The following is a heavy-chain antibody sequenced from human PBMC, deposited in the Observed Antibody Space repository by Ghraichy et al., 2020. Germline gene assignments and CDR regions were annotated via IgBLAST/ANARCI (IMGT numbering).Heavy chain of an antibody. CDR2: IKHVGSEK. D-gene: IGHD4-17*01. CDR1: GFTFSSYW. V-gene: IGHV3-7*03. CDR3: ARGGDYLEY. Sequence: GGSLRLSCAASGFTFSSYWMSWVRQAPGTGLEWVANIKHVGSEKYYVDSVKGRFTISRDNAKNSLYLQMNTLGAEDTAVYYCARGGDYLEYWGQGTLVTVSS. J-gene: IGHJ4*02.